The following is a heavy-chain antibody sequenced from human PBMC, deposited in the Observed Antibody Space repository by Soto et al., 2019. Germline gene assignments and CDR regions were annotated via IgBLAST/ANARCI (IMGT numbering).Heavy chain of an antibody. J-gene: IGHJ3*02. CDR1: GFTFNFFA. Sequence: QVQLVESGGGVVQPGRSLRLSCAASGFTFNFFAMHWVRQAPGKGLEWVAAVSKDGSNTYYADSVKGRFTISRDNPKNTLYLQRNGLRLEDTAVYYCARDIWWEPGVDAFHIWGQGTMVTVS. V-gene: IGHV3-30-3*01. CDR2: VSKDGSNT. D-gene: IGHD1-26*01. CDR3: ARDIWWEPGVDAFHI.